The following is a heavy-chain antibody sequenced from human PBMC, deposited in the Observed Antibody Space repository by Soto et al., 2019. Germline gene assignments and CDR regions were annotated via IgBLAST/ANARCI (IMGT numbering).Heavy chain of an antibody. V-gene: IGHV4-4*07. CDR1: GGPICNYY. D-gene: IGHD2-2*01. Sequence: QVQLQESGPGLVRPSETLYLICNVSGGPICNYYWSWVRQPAGKGLEWVGRIYSDGATNYSTSLKSRVFMSLDMSGNQFSLQLNSVTAADTAVYYCSRVGCSNSNCQTRGMDVWGQGTTVTVSS. CDR3: SRVGCSNSNCQTRGMDV. CDR2: IYSDGAT. J-gene: IGHJ6*02.